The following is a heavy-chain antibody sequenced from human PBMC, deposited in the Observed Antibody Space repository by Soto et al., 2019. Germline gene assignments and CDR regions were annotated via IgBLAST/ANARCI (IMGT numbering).Heavy chain of an antibody. CDR3: AKGIAALDYYGMDV. D-gene: IGHD6-6*01. CDR2: ISWNSGSI. V-gene: IGHV3-9*01. CDR1: GFTFDDYA. J-gene: IGHJ6*02. Sequence: GGSLRLSCAASGFTFDDYAMHWVRQAPGKGLEWVSGISWNSGSIGYADSVKGRFTISRDNAKNSLYLQMNSLRAEDTALYCCAKGIAALDYYGMDVWGQGTTVTVSS.